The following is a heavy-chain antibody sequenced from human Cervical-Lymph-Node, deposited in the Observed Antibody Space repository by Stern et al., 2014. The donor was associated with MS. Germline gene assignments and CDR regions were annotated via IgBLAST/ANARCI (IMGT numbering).Heavy chain of an antibody. CDR2: VYYSGAT. J-gene: IGHJ4*02. CDR3: AKHACTGAACPFDL. D-gene: IGHD2-8*02. Sequence: QVQLQESGPGLVKPSETLSLTCAVSGDSISSYIHYWAWIRQPPGKGLEWIGSVYYSGATYYNPSLKSPVTISVDTSKNHFSRGLNSVTAADTAVYYCAKHACTGAACPFDLWGQGTLVTVSS. CDR1: GDSISSYIHY. V-gene: IGHV4-39*01.